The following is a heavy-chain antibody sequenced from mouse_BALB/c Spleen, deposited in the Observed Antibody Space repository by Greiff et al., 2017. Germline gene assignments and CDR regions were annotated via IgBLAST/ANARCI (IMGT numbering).Heavy chain of an antibody. CDR3: ARWYTTVVASRWYFDV. CDR1: GYTFTSYD. D-gene: IGHD1-1*01. Sequence: VKLMESGAELVKPGASVKLSCKASGYTFTSYDINWVRQRPEQGLEWIGWIFPGDGSTKYNEKFKGKATLTTDKSSSTAYMQLSRLTSEDSAVYCCARWYTTVVASRWYFDVWGAGTTVTVSS. V-gene: IGHV1-85*01. J-gene: IGHJ1*01. CDR2: IFPGDGST.